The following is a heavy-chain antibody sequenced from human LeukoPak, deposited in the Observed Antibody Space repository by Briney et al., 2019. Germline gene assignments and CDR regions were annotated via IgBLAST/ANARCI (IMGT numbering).Heavy chain of an antibody. Sequence: SETLSLTRTVSGGSISSSSYYWGWIRQPPGKGLEWIGSIYYSGSTYYNPSLKSRVTISVDTSKNQFSLKLSSVTAADTAVYYCARGYSSGSYGYWGQGTLVTVSS. D-gene: IGHD3-10*01. V-gene: IGHV4-39*01. CDR2: IYYSGST. CDR1: GGSISSSSYY. J-gene: IGHJ4*02. CDR3: ARGYSSGSYGY.